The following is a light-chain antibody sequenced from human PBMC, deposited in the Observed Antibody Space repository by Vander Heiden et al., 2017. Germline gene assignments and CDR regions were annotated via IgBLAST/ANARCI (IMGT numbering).Light chain of an antibody. CDR1: ISNIVYNS. Sequence: QSVFTQPPSVTSAPGQKLTISCSGCISNIVYNSVSWYQQLQGTAPKFLIYDNNKRTSGIPDRFSGSKSGTSATLDITGLQTGDEAGYYCGAWDSSLSVVLFGGGTKLTVL. CDR2: DNN. CDR3: GAWDSSLSVVL. V-gene: IGLV1-51*01. J-gene: IGLJ3*02.